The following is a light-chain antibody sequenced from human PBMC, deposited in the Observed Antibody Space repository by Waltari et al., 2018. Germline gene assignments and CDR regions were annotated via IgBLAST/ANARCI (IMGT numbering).Light chain of an antibody. Sequence: AIRMTQSPSSLSASTGDRVTITCRASQGISSYLGWYQQKPGKAPKLLIYAGSTLQSGVPSRFSGSGFGTDFTLTITCLQSEDFATHYCQQYYAYPWTFGQGTKVEI. CDR2: AGS. CDR1: QGISSY. V-gene: IGKV1-8*01. CDR3: QQYYAYPWT. J-gene: IGKJ1*01.